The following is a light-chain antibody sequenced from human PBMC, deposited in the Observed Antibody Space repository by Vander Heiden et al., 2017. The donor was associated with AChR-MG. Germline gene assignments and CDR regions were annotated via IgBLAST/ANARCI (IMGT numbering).Light chain of an antibody. CDR1: QSISDW. V-gene: IGKV1-5*03. CDR3: QPNNTFPLT. CDR2: KAS. J-gene: IGKJ4*01. Sequence: DIQMSQSPSTLSASVGDRVTIPCRASQSISDWLAWYQKKPGKAPKLLIVKASRLQGGVPSRCSGSGSGTEFALTISSLQPDDLATYYCQPNNTFPLTFGGGTKVEIK.